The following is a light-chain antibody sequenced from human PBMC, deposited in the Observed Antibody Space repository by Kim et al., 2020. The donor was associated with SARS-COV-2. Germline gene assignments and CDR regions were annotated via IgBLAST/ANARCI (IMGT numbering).Light chain of an antibody. J-gene: IGLJ2*01. Sequence: VALVKRARITCQGDNLGTYYTPWFQQKPAQAPIVVFYGKNNRPSGFQGRFSDSSSGYTASLTITATPAGDEADYYCNSRDNNDNVLFGGGTKVTVL. CDR2: GKN. V-gene: IGLV3-19*01. CDR1: NLGTYY. CDR3: NSRDNNDNVL.